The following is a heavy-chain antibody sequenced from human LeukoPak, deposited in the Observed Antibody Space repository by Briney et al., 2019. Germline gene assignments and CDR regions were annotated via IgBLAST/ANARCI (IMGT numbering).Heavy chain of an antibody. Sequence: GESLRLSCAASGFTFSSYWISWVRQAPGKGLEWVANIKQDGSERNYVDSVKGRFTISRDNAKNSLFLQMNSLRAEDTAVYYCARDPPMGSFWGQGTLVTVSS. CDR1: GFTFSSYW. CDR2: IKQDGSER. CDR3: ARDPPMGSF. V-gene: IGHV3-7*01. D-gene: IGHD3-16*01. J-gene: IGHJ4*02.